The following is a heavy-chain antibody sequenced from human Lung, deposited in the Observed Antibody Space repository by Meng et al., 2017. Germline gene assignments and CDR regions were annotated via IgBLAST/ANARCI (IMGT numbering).Heavy chain of an antibody. CDR2: ISSSSA. J-gene: IGHJ4*02. Sequence: EVQLVESGGGLVKPGGSLRGSCAASGFTFSSYSMNWVRQAPGKGLEWVSSISSSSAYADSVKGRFTISRDNAKNSLYLQMNSLRAEDTAVYYCARGRVVVAATPSDYWGQGTLVTVSS. V-gene: IGHV3-21*01. CDR1: GFTFSSYS. CDR3: ARGRVVVAATPSDY. D-gene: IGHD2-15*01.